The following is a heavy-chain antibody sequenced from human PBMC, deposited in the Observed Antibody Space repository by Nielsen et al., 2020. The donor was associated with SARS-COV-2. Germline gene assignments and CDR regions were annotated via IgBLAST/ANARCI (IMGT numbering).Heavy chain of an antibody. Sequence: GESLKISCAASGFSFSETWMSWVRQVPGKGLEWVADIKPDGSEKQYVDSVKGRFTISRDNAKNSLYLQMNSLRAEDTALYYCAKDLSWGYSSGSPHLGVDYWGQGTLVTVSS. J-gene: IGHJ4*02. CDR1: GFSFSETW. D-gene: IGHD6-19*01. V-gene: IGHV3-7*03. CDR3: AKDLSWGYSSGSPHLGVDY. CDR2: IKPDGSEK.